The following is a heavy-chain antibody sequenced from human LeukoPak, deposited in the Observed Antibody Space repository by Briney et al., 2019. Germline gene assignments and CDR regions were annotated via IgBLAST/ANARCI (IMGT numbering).Heavy chain of an antibody. Sequence: PGGSLRLSCAASGFTFSSYWMSWVRQAPGKGLEWVANIKQDGSEKYYVDSVKGRFTISRDNAKNSLYLQMNGLRAEDTAVYYCARDLRVVAVGIAAPKGYWGQGTLVTVSS. V-gene: IGHV3-7*01. J-gene: IGHJ4*02. CDR2: IKQDGSEK. D-gene: IGHD6-6*01. CDR3: ARDLRVVAVGIAAPKGY. CDR1: GFTFSSYW.